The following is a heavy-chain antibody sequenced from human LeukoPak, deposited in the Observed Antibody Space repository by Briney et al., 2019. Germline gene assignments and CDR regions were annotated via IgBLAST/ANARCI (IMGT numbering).Heavy chain of an antibody. Sequence: SETLSLTCTVSGGSISGYYWSWIRQPPGKGLEWIGYIYYNGNTNYNPPLRSRVTISVDTSKNQFSLKLSSVTAADTAVYYCARGPSGYSYGYYFDYRGQGTLVTVSS. D-gene: IGHD5-18*01. V-gene: IGHV4-59*08. J-gene: IGHJ4*02. CDR2: IYYNGNT. CDR1: GGSISGYY. CDR3: ARGPSGYSYGYYFDY.